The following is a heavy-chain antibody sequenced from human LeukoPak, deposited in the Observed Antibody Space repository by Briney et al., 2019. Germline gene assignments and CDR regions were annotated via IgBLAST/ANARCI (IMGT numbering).Heavy chain of an antibody. CDR1: GXXFTSYG. J-gene: IGHJ1*01. Sequence: SGXXFTSYGISWVRQAPGQGGXXIGWISAYNGNTNYAQKLQGRVTMTTDTSTSTAYMELRSLRSDDTAVYYCARDAINEYFQHWGQGTLVTVSS. CDR2: ISAYNGNT. CDR3: ARDAINEYFQH. D-gene: IGHD2-2*02. V-gene: IGHV1-18*01.